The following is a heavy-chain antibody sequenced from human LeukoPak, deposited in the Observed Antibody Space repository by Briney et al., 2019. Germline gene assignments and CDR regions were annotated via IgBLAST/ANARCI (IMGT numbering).Heavy chain of an antibody. CDR3: AKGTGDMGYYFDY. CDR1: GFTFSNYA. V-gene: IGHV3-23*01. Sequence: QTGGSLRLSCAASGFTFSNYAINWVRQAPGKGLEWVSGIRVNDETYYADSVKGRFTISRDNSENTLYPQMGGLRAEDTAVYYCAKGTGDMGYYFDYWGQGTLVTVSS. D-gene: IGHD7-27*01. CDR2: IRVNDET. J-gene: IGHJ4*02.